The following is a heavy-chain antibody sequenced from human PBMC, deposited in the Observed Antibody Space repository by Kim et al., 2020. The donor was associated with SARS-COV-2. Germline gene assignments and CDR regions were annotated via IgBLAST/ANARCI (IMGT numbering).Heavy chain of an antibody. D-gene: IGHD2-15*01. Sequence: KSRVTISVDTSKNQFSLKLSSVTAADTAVYYCARSGFDCSGGSCYFLFDPWGQGTLVTVSS. J-gene: IGHJ5*02. V-gene: IGHV4-59*01. CDR3: ARSGFDCSGGSCYFLFDP.